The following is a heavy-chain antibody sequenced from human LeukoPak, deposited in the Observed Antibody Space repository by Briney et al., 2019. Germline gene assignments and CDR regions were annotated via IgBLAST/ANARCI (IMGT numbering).Heavy chain of an antibody. D-gene: IGHD5-18*01. V-gene: IGHV3-30*18. CDR1: GFTFSSYG. CDR2: ISYDGSNK. Sequence: GRSLRLSCAASGFTFSSYGMHWVRQAPGKGLEWVAVISYDGSNKYYADSVKGRFTISRDNSKNTLYLQMNSLRAEDTAVYYCAKDVPALGTAMVDWGQGTLVTVSP. J-gene: IGHJ4*02. CDR3: AKDVPALGTAMVD.